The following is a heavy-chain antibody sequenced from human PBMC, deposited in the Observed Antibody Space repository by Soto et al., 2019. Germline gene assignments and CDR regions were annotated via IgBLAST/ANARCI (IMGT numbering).Heavy chain of an antibody. J-gene: IGHJ4*02. Sequence: VGSLRLPCAASGFTFSSYGRYRVRQAPGKGLEWVAVIWYDGSNKYYADSVKGRLTISRDNSKNTLYLQMNSLRAEATAVYYCARAPNLLQYYFDYWGQGTLVTVS. D-gene: IGHD2-15*01. CDR2: IWYDGSNK. CDR3: ARAPNLLQYYFDY. CDR1: GFTFSSYG. V-gene: IGHV3-33*01.